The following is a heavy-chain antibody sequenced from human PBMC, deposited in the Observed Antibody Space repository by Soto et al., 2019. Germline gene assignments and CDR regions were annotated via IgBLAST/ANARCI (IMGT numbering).Heavy chain of an antibody. Sequence: PGGSLRLSCAASGFTFSSYGISWIRLSPGKGLEWVSVISGGGDTTYYTPSVKGRFTISRDDFRNTLYLQMNSLRTEDTAIYYCAKLRDFVVLPAGILDYWGPGTLDTVSS. D-gene: IGHD2-8*01. V-gene: IGHV3-23*01. CDR3: AKLRDFVVLPAGILDY. CDR1: GFTFSSYG. J-gene: IGHJ4*02. CDR2: ISGGGDTT.